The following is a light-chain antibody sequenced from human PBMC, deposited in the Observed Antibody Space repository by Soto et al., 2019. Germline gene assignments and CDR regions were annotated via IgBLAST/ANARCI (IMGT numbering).Light chain of an antibody. CDR1: QSPNNW. Sequence: DIPMTQSPPTLSASVGDRVTITCRASQSPNNWLAWYQQRPGKAPKLLIYSVSNLESGVPSRFSGSGSGTEFTLTISSLQPDDFATCYCQVQGTFGQGTKVEFK. J-gene: IGKJ1*01. CDR2: SVS. CDR3: QVQGT. V-gene: IGKV1-5*03.